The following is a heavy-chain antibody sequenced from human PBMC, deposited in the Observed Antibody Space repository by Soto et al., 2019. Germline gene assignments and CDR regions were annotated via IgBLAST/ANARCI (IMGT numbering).Heavy chain of an antibody. D-gene: IGHD3-10*01. CDR3: ATGRVYYGSEY. CDR1: GGSISSGGYS. V-gene: IGHV4-30-2*02. CDR2: IYHSGST. J-gene: IGHJ4*02. Sequence: PSETLSLTCAVSGGSISSGGYSWSWIRQPPGKGLEWIGYIYHSGSTYYNPSLKSRVTISVDTSKNQYSLKLSSVTTADTAVYYCATGRVYYGSEYWGQGTLVTVSS.